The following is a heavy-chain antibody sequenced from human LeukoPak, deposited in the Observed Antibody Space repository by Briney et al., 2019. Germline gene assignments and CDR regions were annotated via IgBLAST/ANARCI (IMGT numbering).Heavy chain of an antibody. D-gene: IGHD2-2*01. Sequence: VASVKVSCKASGYTFTSYGISWVRQAPGQGLEWMGWISAYNGNTNYAQKLQGRVTMTTDTSTSTAYMELRSLRSDDTAVYYCARGGVGPGYCSSTSCYYYYYMDVWGKGTLVTVSS. CDR1: GYTFTSYG. CDR3: ARGGVGPGYCSSTSCYYYYYMDV. J-gene: IGHJ6*03. V-gene: IGHV1-18*01. CDR2: ISAYNGNT.